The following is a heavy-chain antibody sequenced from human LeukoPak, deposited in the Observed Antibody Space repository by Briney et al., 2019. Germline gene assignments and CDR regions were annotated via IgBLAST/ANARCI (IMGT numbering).Heavy chain of an antibody. J-gene: IGHJ5*02. CDR3: ARETLGFASFDP. CDR2: IIPIFGTA. V-gene: IGHV1-69*13. D-gene: IGHD2-15*01. CDR1: GYTFTGYY. Sequence: SVKVSCKASGYTFTGYYIHWVRQAPGQGLEWMGGIIPIFGTANYAQKFQGKVTITADESTSTAYMELSSLRSEDTAVYYCARETLGFASFDPWGQGTLVTVSS.